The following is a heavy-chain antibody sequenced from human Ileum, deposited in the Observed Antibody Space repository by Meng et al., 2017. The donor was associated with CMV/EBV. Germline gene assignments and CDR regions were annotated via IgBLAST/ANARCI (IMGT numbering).Heavy chain of an antibody. D-gene: IGHD3-9*01. CDR3: ARDRDILTGPYYFAY. J-gene: IGHJ4*02. CDR1: AFIFSDYY. CDR2: ITSGGRSM. V-gene: IGHV3-11*04. Sequence: GESLKISCAASAFIFSDYYMSWIRQAPGKGLEWVAYITSGGRSMYYADSVRGRFTISRDNAKNSLYLQMNSLRAEDTAVYFCARDRDILTGPYYFAYWGQGTLVTVSS.